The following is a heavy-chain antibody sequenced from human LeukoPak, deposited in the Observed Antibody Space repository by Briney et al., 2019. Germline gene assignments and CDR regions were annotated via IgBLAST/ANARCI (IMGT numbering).Heavy chain of an antibody. J-gene: IGHJ5*02. CDR2: ISGSGGST. V-gene: IGHV3-23*01. CDR1: GFTFSSYG. D-gene: IGHD3-22*01. Sequence: PGGSLRLSCAASGFTFSSYGMSWVRQAPGKGLEWVSAISGSGGSTYYADSVKGRFTISRDNSKNTLYLQMNSLRAEDTAVYYCAKPPITYYYDSPSFDPWGQGTLVTVSS. CDR3: AKPPITYYYDSPSFDP.